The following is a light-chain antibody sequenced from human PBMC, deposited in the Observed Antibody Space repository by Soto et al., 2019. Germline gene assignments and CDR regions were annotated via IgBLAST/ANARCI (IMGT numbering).Light chain of an antibody. V-gene: IGKV3-20*01. Sequence: EIVLTQSPGTLSLSPGERATLSCRASQSVSSSYLAWYQQKPGQAPRLLIYGASYRATGIPDRFSGSGSGTDFTLTISRLEPEDFAFYYCQQYGSSRTFGQGTKVEV. CDR1: QSVSSSY. J-gene: IGKJ1*01. CDR2: GAS. CDR3: QQYGSSRT.